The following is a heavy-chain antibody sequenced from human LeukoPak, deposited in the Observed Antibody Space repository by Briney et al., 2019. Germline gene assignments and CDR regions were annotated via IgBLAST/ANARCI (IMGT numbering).Heavy chain of an antibody. CDR1: GFAFSNFY. CDR2: ISDNGNAI. CDR3: ARDRGPHSDYGVDY. D-gene: IGHD4-17*01. Sequence: GGSLRLYCAASGFAFSNFYMNWIRQTPGKGLEWIAYISDNGNAIHYADSVKGRCAISRDNSKNSVFLQINDLRAEDTAVYYCARDRGPHSDYGVDYWGQGTLVTVSS. J-gene: IGHJ4*02. V-gene: IGHV3-11*01.